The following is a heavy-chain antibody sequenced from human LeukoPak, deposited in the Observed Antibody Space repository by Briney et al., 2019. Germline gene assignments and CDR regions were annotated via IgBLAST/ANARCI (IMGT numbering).Heavy chain of an antibody. D-gene: IGHD2-15*01. CDR1: GLTFSSYW. Sequence: PGGSLTLSCAASGLTFSSYWMHWVRQAPGKGLVWVSRINSDGSSTSYADSVKGRFTISRDNAKNTLYLQMNSLRAEDTAVYYCARDQYSPAYYYYGMDVWGQGSTVTVSS. CDR2: INSDGSST. CDR3: ARDQYSPAYYYYGMDV. V-gene: IGHV3-74*01. J-gene: IGHJ6*02.